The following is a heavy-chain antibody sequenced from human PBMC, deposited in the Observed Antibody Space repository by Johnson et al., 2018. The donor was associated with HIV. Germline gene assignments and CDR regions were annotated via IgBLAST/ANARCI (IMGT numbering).Heavy chain of an antibody. CDR1: GFTFSDYY. CDR3: ARRRDGSGSYGAFDI. Sequence: DVQVVESGGGLVKPGGSLRLSCAASGFTFSDYYMSWIRQAPGKGLEWVSGINWNGGSTGYADSVKGRFTISRDNAKNSLYLQMNSLRAEDTALYYCARRRDGSGSYGAFDIWGQGTTVTVSS. D-gene: IGHD3-10*01. V-gene: IGHV3-20*04. CDR2: INWNGGST. J-gene: IGHJ3*02.